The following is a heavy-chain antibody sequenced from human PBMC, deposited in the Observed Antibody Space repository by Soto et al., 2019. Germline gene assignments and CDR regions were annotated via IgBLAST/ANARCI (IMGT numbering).Heavy chain of an antibody. D-gene: IGHD6-6*01. Sequence: GGSLRLSCAASGFTFSSYAMSWVRQAPGKGPEWVSAISGSGGSTYYADSVKGRFTISRDNSKNTLYLQMNSLRAEDTAVYYCAKDPKGGSSPGYWGQGTLVTVSS. CDR2: ISGSGGST. V-gene: IGHV3-23*01. J-gene: IGHJ4*02. CDR3: AKDPKGGSSPGY. CDR1: GFTFSSYA.